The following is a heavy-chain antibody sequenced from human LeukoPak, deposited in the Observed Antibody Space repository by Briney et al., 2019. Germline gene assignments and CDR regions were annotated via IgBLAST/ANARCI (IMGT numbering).Heavy chain of an antibody. CDR3: ARRGRTSSSWYA. V-gene: IGHV3-23*01. D-gene: IGHD6-13*01. CDR2: ISPGGDIT. Sequence: GGTLRLSCAASGFTFSVHGINWVRQAPGKGLEWVSAISPGGDITYYTHSVQGRFTISRDNSRNMVYVQMNSLRAEDTAVYYCARRGRTSSSWYAWGQGTLVTVSS. J-gene: IGHJ5*02. CDR1: GFTFSVHG.